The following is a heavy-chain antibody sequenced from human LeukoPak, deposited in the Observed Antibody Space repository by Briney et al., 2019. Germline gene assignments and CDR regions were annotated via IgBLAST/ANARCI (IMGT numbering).Heavy chain of an antibody. CDR3: AKKETYYDFWSGYHPMGPFDY. Sequence: GGSLRLSCAASGFTFSSYSMNWVRQAPGKGLEWVSSISSSSSYIYYADSVKGRFTISRDNAKNSLYLQMNSLRAEDTAVYYCAKKETYYDFWSGYHPMGPFDYWGQGTLATVSS. CDR2: ISSSSSYI. D-gene: IGHD3-3*01. V-gene: IGHV3-21*01. J-gene: IGHJ4*02. CDR1: GFTFSSYS.